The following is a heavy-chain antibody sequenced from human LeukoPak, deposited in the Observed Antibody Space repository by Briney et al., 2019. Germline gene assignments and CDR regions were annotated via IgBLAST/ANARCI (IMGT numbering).Heavy chain of an antibody. Sequence: GGSLRLSCAASGFTFSGYSMNWVRQAPGKGLEWVSSISSSSSYIYYADSVKGRFTISRDNAKNSLYLQMNSLRAEDTAVYYCARDKWTTVTTHWGQGTLVTVSS. J-gene: IGHJ4*02. CDR2: ISSSSSYI. D-gene: IGHD4-17*01. CDR1: GFTFSGYS. CDR3: ARDKWTTVTTH. V-gene: IGHV3-21*01.